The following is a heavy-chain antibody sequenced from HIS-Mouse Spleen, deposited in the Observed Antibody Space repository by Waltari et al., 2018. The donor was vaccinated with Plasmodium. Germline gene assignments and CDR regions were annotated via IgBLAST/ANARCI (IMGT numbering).Heavy chain of an antibody. CDR2: IKQDGSEK. V-gene: IGHV3-7*01. CDR3: ASSWYWYFDL. J-gene: IGHJ2*01. CDR1: GFTVSNAG. D-gene: IGHD6-13*01. Sequence: VQLVESGGGLVKPGGSLRLSWAAPGFTVSNAGMSWVRQAPGKGLEWVANIKQDGSEKYYVDSVKGRFTISRDNAKNSLYLQMNSLRAEDTAVYYCASSWYWYFDLWGRGTLVTVSS.